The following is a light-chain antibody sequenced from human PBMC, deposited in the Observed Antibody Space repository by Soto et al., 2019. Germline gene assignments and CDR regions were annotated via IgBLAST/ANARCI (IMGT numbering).Light chain of an antibody. J-gene: IGKJ1*01. CDR1: QSVRSN. CDR3: QQYNYWPPWT. CDR2: DAS. Sequence: EIVMTQSPVTLSVSPGERATLSCRASQSVRSNLAWYQLKPGQAPRLLMYDASTRATGIPARFSGSGSGTEFTLTISSLQSEDFAVYYCQQYNYWPPWTFGQGTKVDIK. V-gene: IGKV3-15*01.